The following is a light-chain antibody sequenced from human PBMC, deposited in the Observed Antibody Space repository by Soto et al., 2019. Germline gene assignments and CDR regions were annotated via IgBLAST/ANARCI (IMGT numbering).Light chain of an antibody. CDR1: QSVSSN. J-gene: IGKJ1*01. CDR3: QQYNNWPPWT. V-gene: IGKV3-15*01. CDR2: GAS. Sequence: EIVMTQSPATLSVSPGERATLSCRASQSVSSNLAWYQQTPGQAPRLLIYGASTRATGIPARFSGSGSGTEFTLTISCLKAEDFAVFYCQQYNNWPPWTFGQGTKVEIK.